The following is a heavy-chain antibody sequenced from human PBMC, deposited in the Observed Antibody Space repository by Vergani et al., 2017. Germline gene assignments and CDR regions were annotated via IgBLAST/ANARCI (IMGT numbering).Heavy chain of an antibody. CDR1: GGSFSGYY. CDR2: INHSGST. Sequence: QVQLQQWGAGRLKPSETLSLTCAVYGGSFSGYYWSWIRQPPGKGLEWIGEINHSGSTNYNPSLKSRVTISVDTSKNQFSLKLSSVTAADTAVYYCARGRGYSGYDLVDWGQGTLVIVSA. J-gene: IGHJ4*02. D-gene: IGHD5-12*01. V-gene: IGHV4-34*01. CDR3: ARGRGYSGYDLVD.